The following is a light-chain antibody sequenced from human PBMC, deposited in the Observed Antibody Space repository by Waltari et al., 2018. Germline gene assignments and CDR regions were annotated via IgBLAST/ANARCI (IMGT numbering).Light chain of an antibody. CDR3: GTWDYSLSVGV. J-gene: IGLJ2*01. V-gene: IGLV1-51*01. CDR1: SSNIGSHY. Sequence: QSVLTQPPSVSAAPGQMVTISCSGSSSNIGSHYVSWYQHLPGTAPRLLIYANTKRLPWIPDRFSASKSGASATLAITGLQAGDEADYYCGTWDYSLSVGVFGGGTKLTVL. CDR2: ANT.